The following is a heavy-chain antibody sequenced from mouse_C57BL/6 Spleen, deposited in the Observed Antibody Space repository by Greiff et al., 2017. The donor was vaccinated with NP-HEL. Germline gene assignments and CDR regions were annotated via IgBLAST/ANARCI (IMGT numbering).Heavy chain of an antibody. D-gene: IGHD5-2*01. J-gene: IGHJ1*03. V-gene: IGHV5-4*01. CDR1: GFTFSSYA. Sequence: EVKLVESGGGLVKPGGSLKLSCAASGFTFSSYAMSWVRQTPEKRLEWVATISDGGSYTYYPDNVKGRFTISRDNAKNNLYLQMSHLKSGDTAMYYCARDNEYESYWYFDVWGTGTTVTVSS. CDR2: ISDGGSYT. CDR3: ARDNEYESYWYFDV.